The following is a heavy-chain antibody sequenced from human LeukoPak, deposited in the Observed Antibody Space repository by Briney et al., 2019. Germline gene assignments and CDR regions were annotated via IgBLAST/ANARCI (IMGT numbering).Heavy chain of an antibody. J-gene: IGHJ4*02. D-gene: IGHD2-15*01. Sequence: PGGSLRLSCAASGFTFSSYWMSWVRHAPGKGLEWVANIKQDGSEKYYVDSVKGRFTISRDNAKNSLYLQMNSLRAEDTAVYYCARVRCSGGSCYFDYFDYWGQGTLVTVSS. V-gene: IGHV3-7*03. CDR2: IKQDGSEK. CDR1: GFTFSSYW. CDR3: ARVRCSGGSCYFDYFDY.